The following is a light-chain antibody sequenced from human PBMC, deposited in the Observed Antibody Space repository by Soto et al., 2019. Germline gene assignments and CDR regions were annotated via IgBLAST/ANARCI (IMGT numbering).Light chain of an antibody. J-gene: IGKJ5*01. V-gene: IGKV1-27*01. Sequence: DIQMTQSPSSLSASVGDRVTITCRASQGISNFLAWYQQKPGKVPKLLISAASTLQSGVPSRFSGSGSGTDFTLNITILQPEDVATYYCQKYSSVITFGQGTRLEIK. CDR1: QGISNF. CDR2: AAS. CDR3: QKYSSVIT.